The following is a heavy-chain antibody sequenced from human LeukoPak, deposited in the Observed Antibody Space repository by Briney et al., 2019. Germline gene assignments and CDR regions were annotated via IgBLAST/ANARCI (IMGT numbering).Heavy chain of an antibody. J-gene: IGHJ6*02. CDR3: ARDKGKAAAGTEYYYYGLDV. D-gene: IGHD6-13*01. V-gene: IGHV4-31*03. Sequence: SQTLSLTCTVSGGSISSGNLYWSWIRQRPGKGLEWIGYIYYSGSTYYNTSLKSRVTISVDTSKNQLSLKVSSVTAADTAVYYCARDKGKAAAGTEYYYYGLDVWGQGTTVTVSS. CDR1: GGSISSGNLY. CDR2: IYYSGST.